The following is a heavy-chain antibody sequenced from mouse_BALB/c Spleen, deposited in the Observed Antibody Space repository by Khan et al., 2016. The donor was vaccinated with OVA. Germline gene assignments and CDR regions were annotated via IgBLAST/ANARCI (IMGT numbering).Heavy chain of an antibody. CDR2: VSTGGSYT. CDR1: GFTFSTYG. J-gene: IGHJ3*01. Sequence: EVQLVESGGDLVKPGGSLKLSCAASGFTFSTYGMSWVRQAPDKRLEWVATVSTGGSYTYYPDSVKGRFTISRDNAKHTLYMQMSGLRSEDTAMFYCTRLAYYYDREGFAYWGQGTLVTVSA. CDR3: TRLAYYYDREGFAY. D-gene: IGHD1-1*01. V-gene: IGHV5-6*01.